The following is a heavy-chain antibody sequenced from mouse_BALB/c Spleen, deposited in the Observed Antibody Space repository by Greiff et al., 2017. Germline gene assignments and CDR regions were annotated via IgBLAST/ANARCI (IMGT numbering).Heavy chain of an antibody. Sequence: EVKLQESGTVLARPGASVKMSCKASGYTFTSYWMHWVKQRPGQGLEWIGAIYPGNSDTSYNQKFKGKAKLTAVTSTSTAYMELSSLTNEDSAVYYCTTYGYDGGYAMDYWGQGTSVTVSS. CDR3: TTYGYDGGYAMDY. J-gene: IGHJ4*01. V-gene: IGHV1-5*01. CDR2: IYPGNSDT. CDR1: GYTFTSYW. D-gene: IGHD2-2*01.